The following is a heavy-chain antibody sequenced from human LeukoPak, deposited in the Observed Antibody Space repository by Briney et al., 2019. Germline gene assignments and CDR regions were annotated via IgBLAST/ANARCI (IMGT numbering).Heavy chain of an antibody. Sequence: GGSLRLSCAASEFAFTSYGMTWVRQAPGKGLEWVSAISGSGGSTYYADSVKGRFTISRDNSKNTLYLQMNSLRAEDTAVYYCAKEKRSIAVAGPDYWGQGTLVTVSS. J-gene: IGHJ4*02. V-gene: IGHV3-23*01. CDR2: ISGSGGST. D-gene: IGHD6-19*01. CDR1: EFAFTSYG. CDR3: AKEKRSIAVAGPDY.